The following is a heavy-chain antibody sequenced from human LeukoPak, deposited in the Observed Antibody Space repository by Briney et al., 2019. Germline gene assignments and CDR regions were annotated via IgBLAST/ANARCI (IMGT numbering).Heavy chain of an antibody. V-gene: IGHV3-48*01. Sequence: GGSLRLSCAASGFTFSSYSMNWVRQAPGKGLEWVSYISSSSSTIYYADSVKGRFTISRDNSKNTLYLQMNSLRAEDTAVYYCAKDPASSWLSRGDYWGQGTLVTVSS. D-gene: IGHD6-13*01. CDR2: ISSSSSTI. CDR3: AKDPASSWLSRGDY. J-gene: IGHJ4*02. CDR1: GFTFSSYS.